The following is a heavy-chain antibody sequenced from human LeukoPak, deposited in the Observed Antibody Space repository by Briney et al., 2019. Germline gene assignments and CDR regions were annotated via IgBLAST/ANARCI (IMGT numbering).Heavy chain of an antibody. J-gene: IGHJ4*02. CDR1: GFTFSSYG. D-gene: IGHD6-13*01. V-gene: IGHV3-30*02. Sequence: PGGSLRLSCAASGFTFSSYGMNWVRQAPGKGLEWVAFMRYDGSNEYYADSVKGRFTISRDNSKNTLYLQMNSLRPEDTAVYYCAKSEEIAAAGAAFDYWGQGTLVTVSS. CDR2: MRYDGSNE. CDR3: AKSEEIAAAGAAFDY.